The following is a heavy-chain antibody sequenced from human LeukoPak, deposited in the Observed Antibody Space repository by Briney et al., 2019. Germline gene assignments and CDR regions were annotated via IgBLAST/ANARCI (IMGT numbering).Heavy chain of an antibody. Sequence: SETLSLTCPVSGGSIGNNIYLWAWIRQPPGKGLEWIGGIFYSGTTYYNPSLKSRVTTSVDTSQNQFSLKVASVTAADTAVYYCARRAAYNDYYLDYRGQGALVTVSS. V-gene: IGHV4-39*01. D-gene: IGHD1-1*01. CDR1: GGSIGNNIYL. CDR2: IFYSGTT. CDR3: ARRAAYNDYYLDY. J-gene: IGHJ4*02.